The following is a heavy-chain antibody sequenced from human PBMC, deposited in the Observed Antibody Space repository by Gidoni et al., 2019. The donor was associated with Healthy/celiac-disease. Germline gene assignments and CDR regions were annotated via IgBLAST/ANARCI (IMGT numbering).Heavy chain of an antibody. V-gene: IGHV3-15*01. J-gene: IGHJ6*02. Sequence: EVQLVESGGGLETPVGSLSLSCAASGFTFSNDWMSWVRQAPGKGLEWVGRIKSKTDGGTTDYAAPVKGRFTISRDESKNTLYLQMNSLKTEDTAVYYCTTGELKTVSSPYYYGMDVWGQGTTVTVSS. CDR3: TTGELKTVSSPYYYGMDV. CDR1: GFTFSNDW. CDR2: IKSKTDGGTT. D-gene: IGHD1-26*01.